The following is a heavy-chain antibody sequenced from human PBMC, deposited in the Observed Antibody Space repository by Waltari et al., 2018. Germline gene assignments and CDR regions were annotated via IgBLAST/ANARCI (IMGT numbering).Heavy chain of an antibody. Sequence: QLQLQESGPGLVKPSETLSLTCTVSGGSISNSSYYWGWIRQPPGKGLEWIGSIYYSGSTYYNPSLKSRVTISVDTSKNQFSLKLSSVTAADTAMYYCARDLGSSWYRAFDIWGQGTMVTVSS. J-gene: IGHJ3*02. CDR2: IYYSGST. D-gene: IGHD6-13*01. V-gene: IGHV4-39*07. CDR3: ARDLGSSWYRAFDI. CDR1: GGSISNSSYY.